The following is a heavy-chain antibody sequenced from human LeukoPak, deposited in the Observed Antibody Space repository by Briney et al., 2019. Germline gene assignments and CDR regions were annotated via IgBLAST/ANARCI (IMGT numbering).Heavy chain of an antibody. D-gene: IGHD2-2*01. J-gene: IGHJ3*02. V-gene: IGHV5-51*01. CDR3: ARRYCSSTSCPDAFDI. Sequence: GASVKISCKGSGYSFTSYWIGWVRQMPRKGLEWMGIIYPGDSDTRYSPSFQGQVTISADKSISTAYLQWSSLKASDTAMYYCARRYCSSTSCPDAFDIWGQGTMVTVSS. CDR2: IYPGDSDT. CDR1: GYSFTSYW.